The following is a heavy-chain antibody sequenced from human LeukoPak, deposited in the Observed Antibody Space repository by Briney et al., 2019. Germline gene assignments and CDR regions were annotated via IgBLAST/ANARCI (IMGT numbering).Heavy chain of an antibody. CDR3: ARESSLMGATENWFDP. V-gene: IGHV3-11*04. Sequence: NPGGSLRLSCAASGFTFSDYYMSWIRQAPGKGLEWVSYISTSGSKIYYADSVKGRFTISRDNTKNSLYLQMTSLRAEDTAVYYCARESSLMGATENWFDPWGQGTLVTVSS. J-gene: IGHJ5*02. CDR1: GFTFSDYY. D-gene: IGHD1-26*01. CDR2: ISTSGSKI.